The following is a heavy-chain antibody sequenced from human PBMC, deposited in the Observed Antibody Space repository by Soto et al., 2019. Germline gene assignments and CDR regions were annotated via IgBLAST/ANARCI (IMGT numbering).Heavy chain of an antibody. Sequence: SQTLRLPWTVSGGSSSGSDVPWIRQPPGKGLEWIGYIYYSGSTNYNPSLKSRVTISVDTSKNQFSLKLSSVTAADTAVYYCAREMVDHCKYFDFWGQGSLVTVSS. CDR3: AREMVDHCKYFDF. J-gene: IGHJ4*02. D-gene: IGHD2-8*01. V-gene: IGHV4-59*01. CDR1: GGSSSGSD. CDR2: IYYSGST.